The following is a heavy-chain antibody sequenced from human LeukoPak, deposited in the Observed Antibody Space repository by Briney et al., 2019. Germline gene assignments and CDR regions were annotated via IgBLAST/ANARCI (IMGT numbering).Heavy chain of an antibody. CDR3: ARDKGSSWSGGFDY. Sequence: GGSLRLSCAASGFTFSSYSMNWVRQAPGKGLEWVSSISSSSSYIYYADSVKGRFTISRDNAKNSLCLQMNSLRAEDTAVYYCARDKGSSWSGGFDYWGQGTLVTVFS. J-gene: IGHJ4*02. V-gene: IGHV3-21*01. CDR2: ISSSSSYI. D-gene: IGHD6-13*01. CDR1: GFTFSSYS.